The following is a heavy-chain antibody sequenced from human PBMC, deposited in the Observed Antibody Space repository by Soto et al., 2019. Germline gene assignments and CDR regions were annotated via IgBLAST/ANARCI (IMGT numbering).Heavy chain of an antibody. CDR3: AIEKVGAPSVHVFDI. CDR2: INTDGSVA. Sequence: GSLRLSCAASGLTFRSYWMHWVRQAPGKGLVWVSRINTDGSVAMYVDSVKGRFTISRDNAKNSLYLQMNSLRAEDTAVYYCAIEKVGAPSVHVFDIWGQGTMVTVSS. D-gene: IGHD1-26*01. CDR1: GLTFRSYW. J-gene: IGHJ3*02. V-gene: IGHV3-74*03.